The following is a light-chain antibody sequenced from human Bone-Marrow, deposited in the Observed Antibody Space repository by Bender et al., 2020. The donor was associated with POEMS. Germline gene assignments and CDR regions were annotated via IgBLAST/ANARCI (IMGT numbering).Light chain of an antibody. CDR2: ENN. Sequence: TTVIFENNHRPSGVPDRFSGSIDSSSNSASLTISGLRTEDEADYSCQSYHSSGVVFGGGTRLTVL. CDR3: QSYHSSGVV. V-gene: IGLV6-57*01. J-gene: IGLJ2*01.